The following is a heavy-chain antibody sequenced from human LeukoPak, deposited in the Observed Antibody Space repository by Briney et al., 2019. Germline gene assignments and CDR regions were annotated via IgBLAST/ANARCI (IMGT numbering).Heavy chain of an antibody. CDR3: AREIQLWPYYFDY. CDR2: INPNSGGT. D-gene: IGHD5-18*01. Sequence: AASVKVSCKASGYTFTGYYMHWVRQAPGQGLEWMGWINPNSGGTNYAQKFQGRVTMTRDTSISTAYMELSRLRSDDTAVYYCAREIQLWPYYFDYWGQGTLVTVSS. J-gene: IGHJ4*02. V-gene: IGHV1-2*02. CDR1: GYTFTGYY.